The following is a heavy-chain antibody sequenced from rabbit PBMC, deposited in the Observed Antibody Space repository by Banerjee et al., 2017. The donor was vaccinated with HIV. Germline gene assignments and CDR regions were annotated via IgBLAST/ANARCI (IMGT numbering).Heavy chain of an antibody. CDR1: GIDFSSYFY. V-gene: IGHV1S40*01. J-gene: IGHJ4*01. D-gene: IGHD8-1*01. CDR2: IYADNDNSNT. CDR3: ARGDSDTYYYTDL. Sequence: QSLEESGGDLVKPGASLTLTCTASGIDFSSYFYMCWVRQAPGKGLELIACIYADNDNSNTWYVSWANGRFTISKTSSTTVTLQMTSLTAADTATYFCARGDSDTYYYTDLWGPGTLVTVS.